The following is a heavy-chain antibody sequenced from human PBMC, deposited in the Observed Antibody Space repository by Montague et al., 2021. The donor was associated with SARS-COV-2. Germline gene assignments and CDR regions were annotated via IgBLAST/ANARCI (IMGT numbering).Heavy chain of an antibody. CDR3: ARGYDYVWGSYRYLHWFDP. V-gene: IGHV4-34*01. CDR2: INHSGST. Sequence: SETLSLTCAVYGGSFSGYYWSWIRQPPGKGLEWIGEINHSGSTNYNPSLKSRVTISVDTSKNPFSLKLSSVTAADTAVYYCARGYDYVWGSYRYLHWFDPWGQGTLVTVSS. D-gene: IGHD3-16*02. J-gene: IGHJ5*02. CDR1: GGSFSGYY.